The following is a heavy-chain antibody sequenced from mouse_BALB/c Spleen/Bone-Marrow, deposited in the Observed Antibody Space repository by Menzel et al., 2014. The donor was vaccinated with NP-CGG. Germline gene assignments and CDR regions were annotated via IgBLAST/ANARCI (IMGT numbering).Heavy chain of an antibody. J-gene: IGHJ3*01. CDR1: GYTFTDYA. D-gene: IGHD1-1*01. V-gene: IGHV1-67*01. CDR3: ARGGIYYGSSSFAY. Sequence: LMESGPELVTPGVSVKLSCKGSGYTFTDYAMHWVKQSHAKSLEWIGVISTYSGNTNYNQKFKGKATMTVDKSSSTAYMELTRLTSEDSAIYYCARGGIYYGSSSFAYWGQGTLVTASA. CDR2: ISTYSGNT.